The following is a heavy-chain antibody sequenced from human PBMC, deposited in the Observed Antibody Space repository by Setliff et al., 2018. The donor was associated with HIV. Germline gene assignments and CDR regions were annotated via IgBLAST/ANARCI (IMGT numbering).Heavy chain of an antibody. CDR3: ARARGVNAEWSY. J-gene: IGHJ4*02. D-gene: IGHD2-8*01. Sequence: PGGSLRLSCAASGFTFSSYWMHWVRQVPGKGLVWVSRINSDGSSTTYADFVKGRFTISRDNAKNTLYLQMNSLRAEDTAVYSCARARGVNAEWSYWGQGTLVTVSS. V-gene: IGHV3-74*03. CDR1: GFTFSSYW. CDR2: INSDGSST.